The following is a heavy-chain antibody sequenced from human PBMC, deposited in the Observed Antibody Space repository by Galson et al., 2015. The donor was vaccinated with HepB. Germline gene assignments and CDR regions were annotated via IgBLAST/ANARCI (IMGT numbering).Heavy chain of an antibody. CDR1: GFTFSSYW. CDR3: ARDCSSIFCYIRAEAGDAFDI. D-gene: IGHD2-2*02. J-gene: IGHJ3*02. V-gene: IGHV3-7*01. Sequence: SLRLSCAASGFTFSSYWMSWVRQAPGKGLEWVANIKQDGSEKYYVDSMKGRFTISRDNAKNSLYLQMNSLRAEDTAVYYCARDCSSIFCYIRAEAGDAFDIWGQGTRVTVSS. CDR2: IKQDGSEK.